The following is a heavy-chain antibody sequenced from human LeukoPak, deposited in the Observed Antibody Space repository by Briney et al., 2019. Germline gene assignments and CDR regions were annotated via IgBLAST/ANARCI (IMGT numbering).Heavy chain of an antibody. D-gene: IGHD5-24*01. Sequence: GGSLRLSCAASGFTFDDYAMPWVRQAPGKGLEWVSGISWNSGSIGYADSVKGRFTISRDNAKNSLYLQMNSLRAEDTALYYCAKDTDGDGYTTFDYWGQGTLVTVSS. CDR3: AKDTDGDGYTTFDY. J-gene: IGHJ4*02. V-gene: IGHV3-9*01. CDR2: ISWNSGSI. CDR1: GFTFDDYA.